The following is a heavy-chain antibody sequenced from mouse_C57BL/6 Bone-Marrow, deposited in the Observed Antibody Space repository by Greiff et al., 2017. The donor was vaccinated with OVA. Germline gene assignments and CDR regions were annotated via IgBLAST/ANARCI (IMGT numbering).Heavy chain of an antibody. CDR3: ANYYGSSYEFAY. CDR1: GFNIKDYY. D-gene: IGHD1-1*01. Sequence: VQLKQSGAELVKPGASVKLSCTASGFNIKDYYMHWVKQRPEQGLEWIGRIDPEDGETKYAPKFQGKATITADTSSNTAYLQLSSLTSEDTVVYYCANYYGSSYEFAYWGQGTLVTVSA. CDR2: IDPEDGET. J-gene: IGHJ3*01. V-gene: IGHV14-2*01.